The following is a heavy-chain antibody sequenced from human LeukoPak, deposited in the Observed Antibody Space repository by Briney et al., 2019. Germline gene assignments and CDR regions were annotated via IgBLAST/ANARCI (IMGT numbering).Heavy chain of an antibody. V-gene: IGHV3-30*02. CDR1: GFDFSNNG. Sequence: PGGSLRLSCGASGFDFSNNGMHWVRQAPGKGLEWVAFIRYDADNQYYADSVKGRFTISRDNSKNTLYLQMDSLRSEDTAIYHCAKDIAVSDSYFDYWGQGTLVTVSS. J-gene: IGHJ4*02. D-gene: IGHD6-19*01. CDR3: AKDIAVSDSYFDY. CDR2: IRYDADNQ.